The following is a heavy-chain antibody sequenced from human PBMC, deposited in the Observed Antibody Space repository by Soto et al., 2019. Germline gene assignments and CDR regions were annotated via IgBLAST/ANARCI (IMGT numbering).Heavy chain of an antibody. D-gene: IGHD3-22*01. CDR2: IISSSSYI. CDR3: ARTLSGYYLDAFDI. Sequence: GSLRLSCSASGFTFSSYSINWFRQAPGEGLEWVLSIISSSSYIYYADKVKGRFTTSRDNAKNSLYLQMTSLRAEDTAVYYCARTLSGYYLDAFDIWGQGTMVTVSS. CDR1: GFTFSSYS. J-gene: IGHJ3*02. V-gene: IGHV3-21*01.